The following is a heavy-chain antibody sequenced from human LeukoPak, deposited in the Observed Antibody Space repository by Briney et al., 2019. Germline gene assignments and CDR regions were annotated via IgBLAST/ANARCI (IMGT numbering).Heavy chain of an antibody. CDR3: ARDLERQLSWYFQH. Sequence: EGSLRLYCAASGFTFSSYAMHWVRQAPGKGLEWVAVISYDGSNKYYADSVKGRFTISRDNSKNTLYLQMNSLRAEDTAVYYCARDLERQLSWYFQHWGQGTLVTVSS. J-gene: IGHJ1*01. V-gene: IGHV3-30-3*01. D-gene: IGHD6-13*01. CDR1: GFTFSSYA. CDR2: ISYDGSNK.